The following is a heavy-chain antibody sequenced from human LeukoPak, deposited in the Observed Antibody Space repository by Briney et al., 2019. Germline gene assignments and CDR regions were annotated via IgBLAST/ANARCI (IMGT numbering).Heavy chain of an antibody. D-gene: IGHD1-26*01. Sequence: GGSLRLSCAASGFTFSSYAMHWVRQAPGKGLEWVAVISYDGSNKYYADSVKGRFTISRDNSKNTLYLQMNSLRAEDTAVYYCARDRVGATDYFDYGGQGTLVTVSS. CDR2: ISYDGSNK. CDR1: GFTFSSYA. CDR3: ARDRVGATDYFDY. J-gene: IGHJ4*02. V-gene: IGHV3-30-3*01.